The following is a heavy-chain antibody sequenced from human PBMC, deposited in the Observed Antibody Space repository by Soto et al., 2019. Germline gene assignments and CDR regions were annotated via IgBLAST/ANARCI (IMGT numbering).Heavy chain of an antibody. CDR3: ARRWGEGRVDY. CDR2: IYHSGNT. V-gene: IGHV4-4*02. CDR1: GGSISSSNW. J-gene: IGHJ4*02. Sequence: QVQLQESGPGLVKPSGTLSLTCAVSGGSISSSNWWSWLRQPPGKGLEWIGEIYHSGNTNYNPSLKNPVTIAVDTSRNQASLKRSSVTAAETAVYYCARRWGEGRVDYWGQGTLVTVSS. D-gene: IGHD3-10*01.